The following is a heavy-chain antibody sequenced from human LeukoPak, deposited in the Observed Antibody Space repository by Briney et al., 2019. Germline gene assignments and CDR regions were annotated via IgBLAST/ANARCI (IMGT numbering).Heavy chain of an antibody. Sequence: GGSLRLSCAASGFAFSFFAMSWLRQPPGKGQEWVSTINANSGATSYAASVRGRFTISRDNSKNKLYLQLNSLRAEDTAVYYCAKPISGGLAVTADWFDPWGQGTLVVVSS. V-gene: IGHV3-23*01. CDR3: AKPISGGLAVTADWFDP. J-gene: IGHJ5*01. D-gene: IGHD6-19*01. CDR1: GFAFSFFA. CDR2: INANSGAT.